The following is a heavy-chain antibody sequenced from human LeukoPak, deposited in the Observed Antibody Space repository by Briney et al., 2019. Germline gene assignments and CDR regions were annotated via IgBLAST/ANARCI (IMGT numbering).Heavy chain of an antibody. CDR3: ARDIRFLASSPAPYGMDV. CDR1: GYTFTVYY. J-gene: IGHJ6*02. Sequence: ASVKVSCKASGYTFTVYYMHWVRQAPGQGLEWMGWINPNSGGTNYAQKFQGWVTMTRDTSISTAYMELSRLRSDDTAVYYCARDIRFLASSPAPYGMDVWGQGTPVTVSS. D-gene: IGHD3-3*01. CDR2: INPNSGGT. V-gene: IGHV1-2*04.